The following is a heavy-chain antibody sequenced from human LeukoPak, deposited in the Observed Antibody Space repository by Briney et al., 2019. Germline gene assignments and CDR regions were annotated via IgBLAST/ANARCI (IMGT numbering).Heavy chain of an antibody. V-gene: IGHV4-4*07. CDR3: ARSSEYLGYYYYGMDV. Sequence: SETLSLTCTVSGGSISSYHWSWIRQPAGKGLEWIGRIYTSGCTNYNPSLKSRVTMSVDTSKIQCSLKLSSVTAADTAVYYCARSSEYLGYYYYGMDVWGQATTVTVSS. CDR1: GGSISSYH. D-gene: IGHD6-6*01. J-gene: IGHJ6*02. CDR2: IYTSGCT.